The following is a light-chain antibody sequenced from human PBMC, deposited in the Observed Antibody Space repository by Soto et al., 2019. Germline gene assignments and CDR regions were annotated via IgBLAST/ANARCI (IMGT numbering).Light chain of an antibody. J-gene: IGKJ5*01. CDR1: QSLLYNNTYNY. CDR3: MQALQSLT. Sequence: EIVMTQSPLTLPVTPGEPASISCRSSQSLLYNNTYNYLDGYVQKPGQSPQLLIYFGSNRAPGVPDRFSGSVSGTDFTLKINRVEAEDVGTYYCMQALQSLTFGQGTRLE. V-gene: IGKV2-28*01. CDR2: FGS.